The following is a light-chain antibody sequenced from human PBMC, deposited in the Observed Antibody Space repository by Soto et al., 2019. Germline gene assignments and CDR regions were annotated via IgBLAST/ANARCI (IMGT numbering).Light chain of an antibody. CDR3: QQYDDFVT. V-gene: IGKV3-11*01. Sequence: EIVLTQSQATLSLSPGERATLSCRASQSVSSYLAWYQQKPGRAPRLLIYDASNRATGIPDRFSGSGSGTDFTLTISRLEPEDFAVYYCQQYDDFVTFGQGTKVDIK. CDR1: QSVSSY. J-gene: IGKJ1*01. CDR2: DAS.